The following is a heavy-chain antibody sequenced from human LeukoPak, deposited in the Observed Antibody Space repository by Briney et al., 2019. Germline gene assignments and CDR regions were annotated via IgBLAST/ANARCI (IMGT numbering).Heavy chain of an antibody. D-gene: IGHD3-10*01. Sequence: TGGSLRLSCAASGFTVSSNYMSWVRQAPGKGLEWVSVIYGGGTSYYADSVKGRFTISRDNSKNTLYLQMNSLRAEDSAVYCCARDSYGSGTYYHGYWGQGTLVTVSS. J-gene: IGHJ4*02. CDR1: GFTVSSNY. V-gene: IGHV3-66*01. CDR2: IYGGGTS. CDR3: ARDSYGSGTYYHGY.